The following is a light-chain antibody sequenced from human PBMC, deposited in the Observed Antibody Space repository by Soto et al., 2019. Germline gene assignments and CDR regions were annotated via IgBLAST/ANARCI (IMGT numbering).Light chain of an antibody. CDR1: QSVRSN. V-gene: IGKV3-11*01. Sequence: EVVLTQSPATLSLSPGERATLSCRASQSVRSNLAWYQHKPGQPPRLLIYDASNRATGIPGRFSGSGSETDFTLTISNLEPEDFAVYYCQQRDTWPWTFGQGAKVEIK. J-gene: IGKJ1*01. CDR3: QQRDTWPWT. CDR2: DAS.